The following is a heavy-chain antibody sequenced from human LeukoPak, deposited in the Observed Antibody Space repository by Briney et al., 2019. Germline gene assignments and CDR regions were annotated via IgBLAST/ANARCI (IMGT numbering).Heavy chain of an antibody. D-gene: IGHD1-14*01. CDR3: ARGLNPGSY. V-gene: IGHV4-34*01. CDR2: INHSGST. Sequence: SETLSLTCAVYGGSFSGYYWSWIRQPPGKGLEWIGEINHSGSTNYNPSLKSRVTISVDTSKNQFSLKLSSVTAADTAVYYCARGLNPGSYWGQGTLVTVSS. CDR1: GGSFSGYY. J-gene: IGHJ4*02.